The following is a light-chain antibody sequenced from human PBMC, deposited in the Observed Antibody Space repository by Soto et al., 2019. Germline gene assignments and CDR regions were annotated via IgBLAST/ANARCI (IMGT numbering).Light chain of an antibody. V-gene: IGKV4-1*01. CDR1: QSVLYSSNNKNY. CDR3: QQYYSTPLT. J-gene: IGKJ1*01. CDR2: WAS. Sequence: DIVMTQSPDSLAVSLGERATINCKSSQSVLYSSNNKNYLAWYQQKPGQPPKLLIYWASTRESGVPDRFSGSGSETDSTLTISSLQAEDVAVYYCQQYYSTPLTFGQGTKVEIK.